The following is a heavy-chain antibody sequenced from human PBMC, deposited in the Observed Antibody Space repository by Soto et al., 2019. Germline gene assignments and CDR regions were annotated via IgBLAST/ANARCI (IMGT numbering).Heavy chain of an antibody. CDR3: TRERWDYGDPQWYLDL. J-gene: IGHJ2*01. CDR2: ISAYNGDT. Sequence: ASVKVSCKASGYTFTNYGITWVRQAPGQGLEWMGWISAYNGDTHYTQRLQGRVTMTTDTSTSTAYMELRGLRSDDTAVYYCTRERWDYGDPQWYLDLWGRGTLVTVSS. CDR1: GYTFTNYG. D-gene: IGHD4-17*01. V-gene: IGHV1-18*01.